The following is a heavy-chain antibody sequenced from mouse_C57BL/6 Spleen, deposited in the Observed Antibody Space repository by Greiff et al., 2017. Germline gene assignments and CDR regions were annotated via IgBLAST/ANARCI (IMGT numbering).Heavy chain of an antibody. CDR3: ARVRWLLFYFDY. CDR2: ISYDGSN. D-gene: IGHD2-3*01. CDR1: GYSITSGYY. Sequence: EVQLQESGPGLVKPSQSLSLTCSVTGYSITSGYYWNWIRQFPGNKLEWMGYISYDGSNNYNPSLKNRIPITRDTSKNQFFLKLNSVTTEDTATYYCARVRWLLFYFDYWGQGTTLTVAS. J-gene: IGHJ2*01. V-gene: IGHV3-6*01.